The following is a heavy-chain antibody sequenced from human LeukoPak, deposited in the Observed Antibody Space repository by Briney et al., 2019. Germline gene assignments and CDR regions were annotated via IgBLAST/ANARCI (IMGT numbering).Heavy chain of an antibody. J-gene: IGHJ4*02. Sequence: GASVKVSCKASGGTFSSYAISWVRQAPGQGLEWMGGIIPIFGTANYAQKFQGRVTITADESTSTAYMELSSLRSEDTAVYYCARMGYSSSSFDYWGQGTLVTVSS. CDR1: GGTFSSYA. CDR3: ARMGYSSSSFDY. D-gene: IGHD6-6*01. CDR2: IIPIFGTA. V-gene: IGHV1-69*13.